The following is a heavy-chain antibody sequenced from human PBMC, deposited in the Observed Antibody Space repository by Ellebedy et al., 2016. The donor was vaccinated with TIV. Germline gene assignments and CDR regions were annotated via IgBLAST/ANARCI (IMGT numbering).Heavy chain of an antibody. CDR2: ISSGSSTI. CDR3: ARGGYCSSSNCFLGPLDI. V-gene: IGHV3-48*04. J-gene: IGHJ3*02. Sequence: GGSLRLSCAASGFTFSSYSLNWARQAPGKGLEWVSYISSGSSTIYYADSVKGRFTSYRDNVKNSLYLQMNSLGAEDTAVYYCARGGYCSSSNCFLGPLDIWGQGTMVTVSS. D-gene: IGHD2-2*01. CDR1: GFTFSSYS.